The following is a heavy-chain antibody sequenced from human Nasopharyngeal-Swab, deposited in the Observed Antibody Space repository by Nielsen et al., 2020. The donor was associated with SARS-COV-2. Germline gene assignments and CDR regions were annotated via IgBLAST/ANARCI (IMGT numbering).Heavy chain of an antibody. CDR2: IVPALGLP. CDR3: AREGEYGAYDAPDY. V-gene: IGHV1-69*10. D-gene: IGHD5-12*01. J-gene: IGHJ4*02. CDR1: GDTFTNSA. Sequence: SVKVSCKTSGDTFTNSAISWVRQAPGQGLEWMGGIVPALGLPNYAQKFRGRLTISADRSTTTSYLELSSLRFEDTAIYYCAREGEYGAYDAPDYWGQGALVTVSS.